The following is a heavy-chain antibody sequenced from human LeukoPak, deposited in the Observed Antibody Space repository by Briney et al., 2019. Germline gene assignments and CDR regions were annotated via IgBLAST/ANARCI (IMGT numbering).Heavy chain of an antibody. D-gene: IGHD1-26*01. CDR2: INHSGST. CDR3: ARSRSIVGPPGY. J-gene: IGHJ4*02. Sequence: SETLSLTCAVCGGSFSGYYWSWIRQPPGKGLEWIGEINHSGSTNYNPSLKSRVTISVDTSKNQFSLKLSSVTAADTAVYYCARSRSIVGPPGYWGQGTLVTVSS. V-gene: IGHV4-34*01. CDR1: GGSFSGYY.